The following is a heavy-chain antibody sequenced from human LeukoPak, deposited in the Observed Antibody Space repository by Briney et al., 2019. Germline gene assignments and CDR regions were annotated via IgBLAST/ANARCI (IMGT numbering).Heavy chain of an antibody. D-gene: IGHD4-17*01. CDR1: GFPFNSYV. CDR3: AKGRDYVDYQDYFDS. CDR2: NRARGRSK. V-gene: IGHV3-23*01. Sequence: GGSLRLSYAASGFPFNSYVMWCVRQARGKGLEWGSANRARGRSKYYADPVTGRSTISRAKSKTTLYLQMTSLRAEDTALYYCAKGRDYVDYQDYFDSWGQGTLVTVSS. J-gene: IGHJ4*02.